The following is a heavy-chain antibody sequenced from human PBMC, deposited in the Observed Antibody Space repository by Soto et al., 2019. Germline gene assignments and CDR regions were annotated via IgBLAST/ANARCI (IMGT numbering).Heavy chain of an antibody. D-gene: IGHD3-22*01. V-gene: IGHV3-74*01. CDR3: GTVYEH. CDR2: VDSDGRGT. Sequence: EVQLVEPGGGSVQPGGSLRLSCVASGITFTNYWMHSVRQVPGKGLVWVARVDSDGRGTSYADFVKGRFTISRDNAKNTPYLQMNSLRVEDTAMYYCGTVYEHWGQGIPVTVSS. J-gene: IGHJ4*02. CDR1: GITFTNYW.